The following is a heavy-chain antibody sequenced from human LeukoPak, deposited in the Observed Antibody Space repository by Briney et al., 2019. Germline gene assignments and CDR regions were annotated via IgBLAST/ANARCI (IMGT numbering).Heavy chain of an antibody. CDR3: ARHLISAGGCCSLDQ. J-gene: IGHJ4*02. Sequence: GAALKISFKASGCRFTTFWIGWVRRVPGKGLEGMGIIYPRDSDTRYSPSLEGQVTISADKSTNSVYLQWSSLRASDTAMYYCARHLISAGGCCSLDQWGQGTLVTVSS. V-gene: IGHV5-51*01. CDR2: IYPRDSDT. CDR1: GCRFTTFW. D-gene: IGHD2-8*02.